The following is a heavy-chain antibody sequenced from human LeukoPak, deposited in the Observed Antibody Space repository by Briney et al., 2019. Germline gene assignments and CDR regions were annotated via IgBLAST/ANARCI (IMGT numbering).Heavy chain of an antibody. V-gene: IGHV3-23*01. D-gene: IGHD6-6*01. CDR1: GFTFSDYA. CDR3: AKRGSYSSSFTSTFDY. CDR2: INSGGAI. J-gene: IGHJ4*02. Sequence: AGGSLRLSCAASGFTFSDYAMTWVRQAPGKGLEWVSTINSGGAINYADSVKGRFTISRDNPKNTLYLQMNSLRAEDTAVYHCAKRGSYSSSFTSTFDYWGQGTLVTVSS.